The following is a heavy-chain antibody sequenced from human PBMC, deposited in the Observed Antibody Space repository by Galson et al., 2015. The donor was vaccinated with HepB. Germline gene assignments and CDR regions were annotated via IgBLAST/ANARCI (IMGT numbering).Heavy chain of an antibody. CDR2: ISAYNGNT. J-gene: IGHJ1*01. Sequence: SVKVSCKASGYTFTSYGISWVRQAPGQGLEWMGWISAYNGNTNYAQKLQGRVTMTTDTSTSTAYMELRSLRSDDTAVYYCARDPDFLAVVGTGYFQHWGQGTLVTVSS. CDR1: GYTFTSYG. CDR3: ARDPDFLAVVGTGYFQH. D-gene: IGHD6-19*01. V-gene: IGHV1-18*04.